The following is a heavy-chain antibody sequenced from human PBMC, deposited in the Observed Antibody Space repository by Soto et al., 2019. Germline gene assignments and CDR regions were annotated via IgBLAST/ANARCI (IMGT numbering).Heavy chain of an antibody. J-gene: IGHJ4*02. Sequence: QLQLQESGSGLVKPSQTLSLTCAVSGGSISSGGYAWSWILQPPGKGLEWIGYIYHSGRTYYNPSLKSRVTISVDRSKNQFSLKLRSVTAADTAVYYCARAGGLGAVAADYWGQGTLVTVSA. CDR3: ARAGGLGAVAADY. V-gene: IGHV4-30-2*01. CDR2: IYHSGRT. CDR1: GGSISSGGYA. D-gene: IGHD6-19*01.